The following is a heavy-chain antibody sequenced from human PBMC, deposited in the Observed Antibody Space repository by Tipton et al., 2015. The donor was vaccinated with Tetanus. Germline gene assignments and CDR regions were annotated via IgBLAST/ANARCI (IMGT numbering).Heavy chain of an antibody. V-gene: IGHV4-34*01. Sequence: TLSLTCAVYGGSFSAYYWSWIRQSPGKGLEWIGEFNLSGSTTYTPSFKGRVTISVDTPKNQFSLKLPSLTVADTAVYYCARGGSYSYGPRGFDLWGRGTLVTVSS. CDR2: FNLSGST. J-gene: IGHJ2*01. CDR3: ARGGSYSYGPRGFDL. D-gene: IGHD5-18*01. CDR1: GGSFSAYY.